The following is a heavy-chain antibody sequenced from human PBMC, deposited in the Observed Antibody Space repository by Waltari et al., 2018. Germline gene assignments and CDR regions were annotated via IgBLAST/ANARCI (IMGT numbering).Heavy chain of an antibody. CDR3: AKSPQLTTANWFDT. CDR1: GGTFSSNA. Sequence: QIQLIQSGAEVKEPGLSVKVPCKVSGGTFSSNAFSWVRQVPGQGLEWMGGILPLLGVKDYARRFQDRVMITADEVTKTAYMDLNSLTADDTAVYYCAKSPQLTTANWFDTWGQGMLVTVSS. D-gene: IGHD6-13*01. J-gene: IGHJ5*02. CDR2: ILPLLGVK. V-gene: IGHV1-69*04.